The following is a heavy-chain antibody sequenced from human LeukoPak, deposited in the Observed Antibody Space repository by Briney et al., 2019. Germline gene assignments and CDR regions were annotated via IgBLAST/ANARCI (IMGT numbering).Heavy chain of an antibody. CDR3: ARDYYDSSGYGSFDY. CDR2: INPNSGGT. J-gene: IGHJ4*02. Sequence: ASVKVSCKASGYTFTAYYMHWERQAPGQGLEWMGWINPNSGGTNYAQKFQGRVTMTRDTSISTAYMELSRLRSDDTAVFYCARDYYDSSGYGSFDYWGQGTLVTVSS. D-gene: IGHD3-22*01. CDR1: GYTFTAYY. V-gene: IGHV1-2*02.